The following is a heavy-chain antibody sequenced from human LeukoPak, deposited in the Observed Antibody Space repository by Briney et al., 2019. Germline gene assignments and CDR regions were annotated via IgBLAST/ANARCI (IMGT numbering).Heavy chain of an antibody. CDR3: ARSTNLVAFDI. CDR1: GGSVSSGTYY. D-gene: IGHD2-2*01. Sequence: SETLSLTCTVSGGSVSSGTYYWIWIRQPPGKGLEGIGYIYYSGSTNYSPSLKRRVTVSVDTSKNQCSLKLNSVTTADTAVYYCARSTNLVAFDIWGQGTMVTVSS. V-gene: IGHV4-61*01. J-gene: IGHJ3*02. CDR2: IYYSGST.